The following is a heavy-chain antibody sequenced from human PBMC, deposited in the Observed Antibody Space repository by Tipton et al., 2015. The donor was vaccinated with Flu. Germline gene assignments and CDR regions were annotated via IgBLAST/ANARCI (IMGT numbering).Heavy chain of an antibody. CDR3: ARSHYCSSTSCYDEGFDY. CDR2: INHSGST. D-gene: IGHD2-2*01. J-gene: IGHJ4*02. CDR1: GGSFSGYY. Sequence: TLSLTCAVYGGSFSGYYWSWIRQPPGKGLEWIGEINHSGSTNYNPSLKSRVTISVDTSKNQFSLKLSSATAADTAVYYCARSHYCSSTSCYDEGFDYWGQGTLVTVSS. V-gene: IGHV4-34*01.